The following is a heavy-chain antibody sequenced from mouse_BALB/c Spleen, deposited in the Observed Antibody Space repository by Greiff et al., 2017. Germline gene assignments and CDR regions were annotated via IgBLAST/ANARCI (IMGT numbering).Heavy chain of an antibody. D-gene: IGHD1-1*01. CDR2: IWAGGST. J-gene: IGHJ4*01. CDR1: GFSLTSYG. V-gene: IGHV2-9*02. Sequence: VKVVESGPGLVAPSQSLSITCTVSGFSLTSYGVHWVRQPPGKGLEWLGVIWAGGSTNYNSALMSRLSISKDNSKSQVFLKMNSLQTDDTAMYYCARFITTVVDAMDYWGQGTSVTVSS. CDR3: ARFITTVVDAMDY.